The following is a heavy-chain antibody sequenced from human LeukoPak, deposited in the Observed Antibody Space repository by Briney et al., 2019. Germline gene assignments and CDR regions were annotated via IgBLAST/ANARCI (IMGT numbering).Heavy chain of an antibody. CDR3: ARALLWFGELLGGTVETFDI. J-gene: IGHJ3*02. V-gene: IGHV1-8*01. CDR1: GYTFTSYD. CDR2: MNPNSGNT. D-gene: IGHD3-10*01. Sequence: GASVKVSCKASGYTFTSYDINWVRQATGQGLEWMGWMNPNSGNTGYAQKFQGRVTMTRNTSISTAYMELSSLRSEDTAVYYCARALLWFGELLGGTVETFDIWGQGTMVTVSS.